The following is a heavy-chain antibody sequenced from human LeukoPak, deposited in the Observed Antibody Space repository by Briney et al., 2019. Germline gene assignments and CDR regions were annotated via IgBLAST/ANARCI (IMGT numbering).Heavy chain of an antibody. V-gene: IGHV4-34*01. CDR3: ARGHDYVWGSYRLFDY. J-gene: IGHJ4*02. CDR2: INHSGST. CDR1: GGSFSGYY. Sequence: SETLSLTCAVYGGSFSGYYWSWIRQPPGKGLEWIGEINHSGSTNYNPSLKSRVTISVDTYKNQFSLKLSSVTAADTAVYYCARGHDYVWGSYRLFDYWGQGTLVTVSS. D-gene: IGHD3-16*02.